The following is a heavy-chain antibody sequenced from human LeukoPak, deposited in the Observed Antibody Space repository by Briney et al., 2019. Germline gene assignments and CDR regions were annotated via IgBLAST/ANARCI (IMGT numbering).Heavy chain of an antibody. CDR2: IVPIFGTA. Sequence: SVKVSCKASGGTFSSYAISWVRQAPGQGLEWMGGIVPIFGTANYAQKFQGRVTITADESTSTAYMELSSLRSEDTAVYYCAQYYYDSSGYFDYWGQGTLVTVSS. CDR1: GGTFSSYA. V-gene: IGHV1-69*13. D-gene: IGHD3-22*01. CDR3: AQYYYDSSGYFDY. J-gene: IGHJ4*02.